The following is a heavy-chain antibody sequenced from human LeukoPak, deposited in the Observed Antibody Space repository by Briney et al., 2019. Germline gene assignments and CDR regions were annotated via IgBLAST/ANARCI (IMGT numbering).Heavy chain of an antibody. CDR2: ISSSSSYI. J-gene: IGHJ4*02. V-gene: IGHV3-21*01. CDR3: AREPQGVVRGVRGHYFDY. Sequence: GGSLRLSCAASGFTFSSYSMNWVRQAPGKGLEWVSSISSSSSYIYYADSVKGRFTISRDNAKNSLYLQMNSLRAEDTAVYYCAREPQGVVRGVRGHYFDYWGQGTLVTVSS. D-gene: IGHD3-10*01. CDR1: GFTFSSYS.